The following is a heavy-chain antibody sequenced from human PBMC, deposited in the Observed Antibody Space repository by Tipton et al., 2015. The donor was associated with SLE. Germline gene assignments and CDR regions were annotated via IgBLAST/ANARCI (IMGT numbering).Heavy chain of an antibody. CDR1: GYTFTSYG. J-gene: IGHJ4*02. Sequence: VQLVQSGAEVRRPGSSVKVSCKASGYTFTSYGIGWVRQAPGQGLEWMGWITPYNGNTDYARKLQGRVTMTTDTSTNTVYMELRSLRSDDTAVYYCARPPGTYPTGDYWGQGTLVTVSS. V-gene: IGHV1-18*01. CDR3: ARPPGTYPTGDY. D-gene: IGHD3-10*01. CDR2: ITPYNGNT.